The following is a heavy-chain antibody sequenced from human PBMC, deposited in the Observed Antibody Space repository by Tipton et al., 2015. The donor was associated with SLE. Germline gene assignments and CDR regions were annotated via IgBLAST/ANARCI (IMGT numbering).Heavy chain of an antibody. J-gene: IGHJ2*01. CDR3: ARGPIVVVIAAVGYFDL. D-gene: IGHD2-21*01. V-gene: IGHV4-61*02. Sequence: LRLSCTVSGGSISSGSYYWSWIRQPAGKGLEWIGRIYTSGSTNYNPSLKSRVTISVDTSKNQFSLKLSSVTAADTAVYYCARGPIVVVIAAVGYFDLWGRGTLVTVSS. CDR2: IYTSGST. CDR1: GGSISSGSYY.